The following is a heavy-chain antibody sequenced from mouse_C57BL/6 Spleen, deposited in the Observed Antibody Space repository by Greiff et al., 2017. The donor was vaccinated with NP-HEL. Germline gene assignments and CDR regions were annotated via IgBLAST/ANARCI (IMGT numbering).Heavy chain of an antibody. Sequence: EVKLVESGPGLVKPSQSLSLTCSVTGYSITSGYYWNWIRQFPGNKLEWMGYISYDGSNNYNPSLKNRISITRDTSKNQFFLKLNSVTTEDTATYYCARSLSPWFAYWGQGTLVTVSA. J-gene: IGHJ3*01. D-gene: IGHD3-2*02. CDR1: GYSITSGYY. CDR2: ISYDGSN. CDR3: ARSLSPWFAY. V-gene: IGHV3-6*01.